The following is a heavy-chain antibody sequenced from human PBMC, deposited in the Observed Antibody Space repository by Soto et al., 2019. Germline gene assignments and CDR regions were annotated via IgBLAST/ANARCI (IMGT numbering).Heavy chain of an antibody. CDR1: GGSFSGYY. D-gene: IGHD2-2*01. CDR2: INHSGST. V-gene: IGHV4-34*01. Sequence: PSETLSLTCAVYGGSFSGYYWSWIRQPPGKGLEWIGEINHSGSTNYNPSLKSRVTISVDTSKNQFSLKLSSVTAADTAVYYCVSPHLGYCSSTSCYEFDYWGQGTLVTVSS. CDR3: VSPHLGYCSSTSCYEFDY. J-gene: IGHJ4*02.